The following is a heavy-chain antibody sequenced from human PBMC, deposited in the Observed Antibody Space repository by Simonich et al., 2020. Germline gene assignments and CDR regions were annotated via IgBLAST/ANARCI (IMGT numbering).Heavy chain of an antibody. D-gene: IGHD1-26*01. CDR2: TNPNRGGT. Sequence: QVQLVQSGAEGKKPGASVKVSCKASGYTFTGYNMHWVRQAPGQGLGGMGWTNPNRGGTNYAQKFQGRVTMTRDTSISTAYMELSRLRSDDTAVYYCARGSGSYFSWGQGTLVTVSS. V-gene: IGHV1-2*02. CDR1: GYTFTGYN. J-gene: IGHJ4*02. CDR3: ARGSGSYFS.